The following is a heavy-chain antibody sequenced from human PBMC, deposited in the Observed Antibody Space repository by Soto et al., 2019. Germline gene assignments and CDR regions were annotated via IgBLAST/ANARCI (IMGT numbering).Heavy chain of an antibody. CDR1: GFTFSSYG. V-gene: IGHV3-30*18. Sequence: QVQLVESGGGVVQPGRSLKLSCAASGFTFSSYGMHWVRQAPGKGLEWVAVIAYDGSNKYYADSVKGRFSISRDNSKNTLYLQMNIRRAEDTAVYYCAKDGLEGYGMEVCGQGTTVTVSS. CDR2: IAYDGSNK. J-gene: IGHJ6*02. CDR3: AKDGLEGYGMEV.